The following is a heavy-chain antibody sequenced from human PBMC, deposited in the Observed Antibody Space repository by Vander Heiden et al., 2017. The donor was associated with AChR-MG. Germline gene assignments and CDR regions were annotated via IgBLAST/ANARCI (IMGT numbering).Heavy chain of an antibody. V-gene: IGHV5-51*01. Sequence: EVQLVQSGAEVKKPGESLKISCKGAGYSFTSYWIGWVRQMPGKGLEWMGIIYPGDSDTRYSPSFQGQVTISADKSISTAYLQWSSLKASDTAMYYCATHRGPPAANHDYYYMDVWGKGTTVTVSS. CDR3: ATHRGPPAANHDYYYMDV. CDR1: GYSFTSYW. CDR2: IYPGDSDT. J-gene: IGHJ6*03. D-gene: IGHD2-2*01.